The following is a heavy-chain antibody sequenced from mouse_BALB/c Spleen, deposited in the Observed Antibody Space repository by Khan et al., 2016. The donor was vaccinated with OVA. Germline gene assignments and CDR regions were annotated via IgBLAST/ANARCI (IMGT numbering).Heavy chain of an antibody. D-gene: IGHD1-1*01. Sequence: QVQLKESGAELMKPGASVKISCKATGYTFSSYWIAWVKQRPGHGLEWIGEILPGSGRNNYNEKFKGKATFTADTSSNTAYMQLSNLTSDDSAVYSCARGNYNGSSSWFGYWGQGTLVTVSA. CDR3: ARGNYNGSSSWFGY. V-gene: IGHV1-9*01. CDR2: ILPGSGRN. CDR1: GYTFSSYW. J-gene: IGHJ3*01.